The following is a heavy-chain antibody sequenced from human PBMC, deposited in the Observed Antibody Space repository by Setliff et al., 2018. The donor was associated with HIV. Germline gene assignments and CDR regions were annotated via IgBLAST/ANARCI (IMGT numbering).Heavy chain of an antibody. CDR2: INPSDGST. D-gene: IGHD3-3*01. J-gene: IGHJ5*02. V-gene: IGHV1-46*01. CDR1: GSTFTSYY. Sequence: VQVSCKASGSTFTSYYMHWVRQAPGQGLEWMGMINPSDGSTRYAQKLQGRVTMTRDTSTTTVYMELRSLRSEDTAVYYCARDKTPIFGVVIATNWFDPWGQGTLVTVSS. CDR3: ARDKTPIFGVVIATNWFDP.